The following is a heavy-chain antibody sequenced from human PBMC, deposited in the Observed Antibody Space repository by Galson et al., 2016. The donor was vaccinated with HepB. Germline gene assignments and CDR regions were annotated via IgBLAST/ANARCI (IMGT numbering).Heavy chain of an antibody. CDR2: IHSGGCA. J-gene: IGHJ5*02. CDR1: GFTVSSNY. Sequence: SLRLSCAASGFTVSSNYMNWVRQPPGKGLEWVSFIHSGGCAYYTHSVKGRFTISTDNSKNTLYLQMNSLRAADTAVYYCARGMYYYDSRETAWGQGTLVTVSS. V-gene: IGHV3-53*01. CDR3: ARGMYYYDSRETA. D-gene: IGHD3-22*01.